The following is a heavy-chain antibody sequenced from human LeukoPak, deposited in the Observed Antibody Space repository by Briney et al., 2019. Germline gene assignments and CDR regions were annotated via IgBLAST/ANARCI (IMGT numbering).Heavy chain of an antibody. Sequence: SETLSLTCTVSGGSINGYYWSGIRQSPGKGLESLGYIYYTGSTNYNPSPKSRVTMSVDTSRNQFFLRLSSVTAADTAVYYCARFSEYYHSSVHYLDYWGQGTLVSVSS. D-gene: IGHD3-22*01. CDR3: ARFSEYYHSSVHYLDY. J-gene: IGHJ4*02. CDR2: IYYTGST. CDR1: GGSINGYY. V-gene: IGHV4-59*01.